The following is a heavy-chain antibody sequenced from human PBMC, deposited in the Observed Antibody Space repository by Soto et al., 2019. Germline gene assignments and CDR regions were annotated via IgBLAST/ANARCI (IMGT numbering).Heavy chain of an antibody. V-gene: IGHV4-34*01. J-gene: IGHJ3*02. D-gene: IGHD2-15*01. CDR3: ARAGYCSGGSCYSHAFDI. CDR2: INHSGST. Sequence: SETLSLSCAVYGGSFRGYHWSGIRQHPGKGLEWIGEINHSGSTNYNPSLKSRVTISVDTSKNQFSLKLSSVTAADTAVYYCARAGYCSGGSCYSHAFDIWGQGTMVTVSS. CDR1: GGSFRGYH.